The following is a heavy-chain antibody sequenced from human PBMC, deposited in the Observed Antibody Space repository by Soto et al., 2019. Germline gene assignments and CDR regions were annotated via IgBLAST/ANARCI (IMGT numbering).Heavy chain of an antibody. V-gene: IGHV3-33*01. D-gene: IGHD3-22*01. CDR2: IWYDGSNK. CDR3: ARVSSPDYYDSSGYYYYFDY. Sequence: PGGSLRLSCAASGFTFISYGMHLVRQAPGKGLEWVAVIWYDGSNKYYADSVKGRFTISRDNSKNTLYLQMNSLRAEDTAVYYCARVSSPDYYDSSGYYYYFDYWGQGTLVTVSS. J-gene: IGHJ4*02. CDR1: GFTFISYG.